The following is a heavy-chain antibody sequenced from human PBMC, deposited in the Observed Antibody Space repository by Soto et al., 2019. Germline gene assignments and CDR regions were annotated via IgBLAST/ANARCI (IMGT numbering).Heavy chain of an antibody. CDR3: ARDPYYYDSSGYLTSLFY. J-gene: IGHJ4*02. Sequence: GGSLRLSCSASGFTFSDYGMHWVRQAPGKGLEWVAVIWYDGSNKYYADSVKGRFTISRDNSKNTLYLQMNSLRAEDTAVYYCARDPYYYDSSGYLTSLFYWGQGTLVTVSS. CDR1: GFTFSDYG. CDR2: IWYDGSNK. V-gene: IGHV3-33*08. D-gene: IGHD3-22*01.